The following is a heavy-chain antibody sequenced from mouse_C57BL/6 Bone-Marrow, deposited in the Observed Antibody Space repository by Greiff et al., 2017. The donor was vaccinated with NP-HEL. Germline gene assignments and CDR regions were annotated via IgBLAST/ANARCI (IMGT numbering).Heavy chain of an antibody. V-gene: IGHV1-82*01. Sequence: QVQLQQSGPELVKPGASVKISCKASGYAFSSSWMNWVKQRPGKGLEWIGRIYPGDGDTNYNGKFKGKATLTADKSSSTAYMQLSSLTSEDSAVYFCARGTITTVVVDYWGQGTTLTVSS. CDR1: GYAFSSSW. J-gene: IGHJ2*01. D-gene: IGHD1-1*01. CDR3: ARGTITTVVVDY. CDR2: IYPGDGDT.